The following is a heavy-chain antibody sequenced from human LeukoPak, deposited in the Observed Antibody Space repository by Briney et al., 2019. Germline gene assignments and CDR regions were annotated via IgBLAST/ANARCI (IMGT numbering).Heavy chain of an antibody. CDR1: GGSISSYY. CDR2: IYYSGST. CDR3: ARFPTHYYGPGSIYYYYGMDV. Sequence: SETLSLTCTVSGGSISSYYWSWIRQPPGKGLEWIGYIYYSGSTNYNPSLKSRVTISVDTSKNQFSLKLSSVTAADTAVYYCARFPTHYYGPGSIYYYYGMDVWGKGTTVTVSS. V-gene: IGHV4-59*01. D-gene: IGHD3-10*01. J-gene: IGHJ6*04.